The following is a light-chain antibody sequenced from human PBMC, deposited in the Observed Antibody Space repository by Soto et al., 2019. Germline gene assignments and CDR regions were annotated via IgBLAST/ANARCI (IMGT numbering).Light chain of an antibody. CDR1: SSDVGGYNF. J-gene: IGLJ2*01. CDR3: CSYSGSNTIVV. Sequence: QSALTQPASVSGSPGQSITISCTGTSSDVGGYNFVSWYQQHPGKAPRLMIFDVHNRPSGVSTRVSGSKSGNTASLTSSGLQAEDEADYYCCSYSGSNTIVVFGGGTKLTVL. CDR2: DVH. V-gene: IGLV2-14*03.